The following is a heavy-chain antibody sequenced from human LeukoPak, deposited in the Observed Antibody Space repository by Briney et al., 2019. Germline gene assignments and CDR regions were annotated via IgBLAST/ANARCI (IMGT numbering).Heavy chain of an antibody. CDR3: ARNGNYAGY. CDR2: IKQDGSDN. CDR1: GFTFSNYW. D-gene: IGHD1-7*01. Sequence: PGGSLRLSCAASGFTFSNYWMSWVRQAPGKGLEWVASIKQDGSDNYFVESVKGRFTISRDNAKNSLSLQMNSLRAEDTAMYFCARNGNYAGYWGQGTLVTVSS. V-gene: IGHV3-7*01. J-gene: IGHJ4*02.